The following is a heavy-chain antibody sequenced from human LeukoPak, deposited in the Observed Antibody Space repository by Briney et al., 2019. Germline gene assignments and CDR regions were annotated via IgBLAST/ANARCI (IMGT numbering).Heavy chain of an antibody. CDR3: AKDLGYCSSTSCPGAFDI. J-gene: IGHJ3*02. Sequence: PGGSLRLSCAASGFTFSSYAMSWVRQAPGKGLKWVSAISGSGGSTYYADSVKGRFTISRDNSKNTLYLQMNSLRAEDTAVYYCAKDLGYCSSTSCPGAFDIWGQGTMVTVSS. D-gene: IGHD2-2*01. V-gene: IGHV3-23*01. CDR2: ISGSGGST. CDR1: GFTFSSYA.